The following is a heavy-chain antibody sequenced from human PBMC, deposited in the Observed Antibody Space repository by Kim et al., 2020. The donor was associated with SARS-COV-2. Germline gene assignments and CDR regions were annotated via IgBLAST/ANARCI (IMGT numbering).Heavy chain of an antibody. D-gene: IGHD3-9*01. CDR1: GPSISSYY. CDR3: ARSGRGLRYFDWLSGMDV. CDR2: IHYSGTT. V-gene: IGHV4-59*13. Sequence: SETLSLTCTLSGPSISSYYVTWIRQPPGKGLEWIGYIHYSGTTNYSPSLKSRVTISVDTSKSQFSLRLTSVTAADTAVYYCARSGRGLRYFDWLSGMDVWGQGTTATVSS. J-gene: IGHJ6*02.